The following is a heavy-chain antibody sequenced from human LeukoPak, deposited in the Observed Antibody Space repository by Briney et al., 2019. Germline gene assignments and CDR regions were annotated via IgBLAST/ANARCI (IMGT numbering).Heavy chain of an antibody. CDR1: GFYFNNYA. V-gene: IGHV3-30*04. Sequence: GGSLRFSCAASGFYFNNYAMHWVRQAPGKGLDWVARISFDGKKEDYADSVKGRVIVSRHNSNNTLYLEMNSLRSDDTAVYFCAREVGATTVYFDFWGQGSLVIVSS. CDR3: AREVGATTVYFDF. CDR2: ISFDGKKE. D-gene: IGHD1-26*01. J-gene: IGHJ4*02.